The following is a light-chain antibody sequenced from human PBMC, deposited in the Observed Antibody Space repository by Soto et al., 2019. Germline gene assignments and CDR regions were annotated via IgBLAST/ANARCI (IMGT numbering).Light chain of an antibody. V-gene: IGKV3-15*01. CDR1: QSARSN. CDR3: QQYNDWPLP. CDR2: GAF. Sequence: EIVMTQSPVTLSVSPGEGATLSCRASQSARSNLAWYQQKPGQAPSLLIYGAFTRATGIPTRFSGTGSGTEFTLTISSLQSEDFALYYCQQYNDWPLPFGQGTKVDIK. J-gene: IGKJ1*01.